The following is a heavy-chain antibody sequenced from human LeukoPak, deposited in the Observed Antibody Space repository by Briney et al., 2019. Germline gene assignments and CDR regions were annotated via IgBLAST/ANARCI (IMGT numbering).Heavy chain of an antibody. V-gene: IGHV1-69*05. Sequence: SVKVSCKASGGTFSSYAISWVRQAPGQGLEWMGGIIPIFGTANYAQKFQGRVTITTDESTSTAYMELSSLRSEDTAVYYCAREGVCSSTSCYTLYFDPWGQGTLVTVSS. CDR1: GGTFSSYA. CDR3: AREGVCSSTSCYTLYFDP. J-gene: IGHJ5*02. CDR2: IIPIFGTA. D-gene: IGHD2-2*02.